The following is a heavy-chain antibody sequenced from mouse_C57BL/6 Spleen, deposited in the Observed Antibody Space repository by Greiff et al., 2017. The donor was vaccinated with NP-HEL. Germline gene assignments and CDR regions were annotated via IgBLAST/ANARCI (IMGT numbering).Heavy chain of an antibody. CDR2: ISSGSSTI. CDR1: GFTFSDYG. Sequence: EVQGVESGGGLVKPGGSLKLSCAASGFTFSDYGMHWVRQAPEKGLEWVAYISSGSSTIYYADTVKGRFTISRDNAKNTLFLQMTSLRSEDTAMYYCARERESNYDYDMDYWGQGTSVTVSS. CDR3: ARERESNYDYDMDY. J-gene: IGHJ4*01. D-gene: IGHD2-5*01. V-gene: IGHV5-17*01.